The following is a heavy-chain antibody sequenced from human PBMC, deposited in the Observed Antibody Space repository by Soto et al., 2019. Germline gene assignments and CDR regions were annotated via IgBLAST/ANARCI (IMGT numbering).Heavy chain of an antibody. J-gene: IGHJ6*02. CDR2: IIPIFGTT. D-gene: IGHD2-21*01. Sequence: QVQLVQSGAEVKKPGSSVKVSCKASGDTFSSYAVIWVRQAPGQGLEWMGGIIPIFGTTNYAQNFQGRVTISAGESSTTAYMEPSSLRFEDTAIYYCARDSIPGVVASARGYYGMDVWGQGTTVTVSS. V-gene: IGHV1-69*01. CDR3: ARDSIPGVVASARGYYGMDV. CDR1: GDTFSSYA.